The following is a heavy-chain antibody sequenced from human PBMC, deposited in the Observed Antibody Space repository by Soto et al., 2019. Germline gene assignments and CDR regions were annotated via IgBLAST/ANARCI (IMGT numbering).Heavy chain of an antibody. CDR1: GYTFTSYG. CDR2: ISAYNGNT. D-gene: IGHD3-9*01. CDR3: ATTGYDILTGPYDAFDI. V-gene: IGHV1-18*01. J-gene: IGHJ3*02. Sequence: ASVKVSCKASGYTFTSYGISWVRQAPGQGLEWMGWISAYNGNTNYAQKLQGRVTMTTDTSTSTAYMELRSLRSDDTAVYYCATTGYDILTGPYDAFDIGGQGTMVTV.